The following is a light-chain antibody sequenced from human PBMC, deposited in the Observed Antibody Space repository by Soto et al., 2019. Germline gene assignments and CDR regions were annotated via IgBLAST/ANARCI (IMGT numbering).Light chain of an antibody. CDR3: QTWGTGIHV. J-gene: IGLJ1*01. Sequence: QSVLTQSPSASASLGASVKLTCTLSSGHSSYAIAWHQQQPEKGPRYLMKLNSDGSHSKGDEIPDRFSGSSSGAERYLIISSHQSEDEADYYCQTWGTGIHVFGTGTKLTVL. CDR2: LNSDGSH. CDR1: SGHSSYA. V-gene: IGLV4-69*01.